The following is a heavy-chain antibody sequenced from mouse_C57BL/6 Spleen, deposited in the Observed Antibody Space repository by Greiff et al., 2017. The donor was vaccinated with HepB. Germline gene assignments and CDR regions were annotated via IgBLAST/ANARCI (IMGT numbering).Heavy chain of an antibody. CDR1: GYAFSSYW. CDR3: ARCTVVPYYYAMDY. D-gene: IGHD1-1*01. V-gene: IGHV1-80*01. CDR2: IYPGDGDT. Sequence: QVQLKQSGAELVKPGASVKISCKASGYAFSSYWMNWVKQRPGKGLEWIGQIYPGDGDTNYNGKFKGKATLTSDKSSSTAYMQLSSLTSEDSAVYFCARCTVVPYYYAMDYWGQGTSVTVSS. J-gene: IGHJ4*01.